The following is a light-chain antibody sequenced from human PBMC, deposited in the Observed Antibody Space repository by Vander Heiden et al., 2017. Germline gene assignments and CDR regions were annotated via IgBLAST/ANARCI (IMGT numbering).Light chain of an antibody. CDR1: KLGDKY. J-gene: IGLJ1*01. CDR2: QDS. CDR3: QAWDSSTLYV. V-gene: IGLV3-1*01. Sequence: SYELTQPPPVSVSPGQTASITRSGDKLGDKYACWYQQKPGQSPVLVIYQDSKRPSGIPERFSGSNSGNTATLTISGTQAMDEADYYCQAWDSSTLYVFGTGTKVTVL.